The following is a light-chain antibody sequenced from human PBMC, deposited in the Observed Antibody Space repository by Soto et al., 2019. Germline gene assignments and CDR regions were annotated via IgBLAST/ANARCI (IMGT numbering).Light chain of an antibody. V-gene: IGLV2-14*01. CDR2: EVS. CDR3: VSYIESTVTHWV. Sequence: QSVLTQPASVSGSPGQSITISCTGTHSDVGGYNRVSWYQHHPGKAPKMLIFEVSTRPSGISDRFSGSKSGDTASLTISGLQAEDEDDYYCVSYIESTVTHWVFGGVTKLTVL. J-gene: IGLJ3*02. CDR1: HSDVGGYNR.